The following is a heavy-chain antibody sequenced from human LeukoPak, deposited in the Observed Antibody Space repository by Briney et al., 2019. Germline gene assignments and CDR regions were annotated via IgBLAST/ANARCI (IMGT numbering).Heavy chain of an antibody. Sequence: SETLSLTCAVSGYSINSGYYWGWIRQPPGKGLEWIGSIYHSGYTYYNPSLKSRVTISVDTSENHFSLKLSSVTAADTAVYYCARNKTVAGPDSWFDLWGQGTLVTVSS. D-gene: IGHD6-19*01. CDR2: IYHSGYT. CDR1: GYSINSGYY. J-gene: IGHJ5*02. V-gene: IGHV4-38-2*01. CDR3: ARNKTVAGPDSWFDL.